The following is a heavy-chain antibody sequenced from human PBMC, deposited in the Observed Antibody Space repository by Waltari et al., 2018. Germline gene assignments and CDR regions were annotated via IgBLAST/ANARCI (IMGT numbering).Heavy chain of an antibody. Sequence: EVQIVESGGGLVQPGGSLRLSCEVTGFTFSRFAMPWVRQAPGKGLEWLSSVSESGDYMYYADSVKGRFTISRDNAKSSLSLHMSSLRDEDTAVYYCARGRSIFGVPVEASYLDYWGQGSLVTVSP. CDR3: ARGRSIFGVPVEASYLDY. V-gene: IGHV3-48*03. CDR2: VSESGDYM. J-gene: IGHJ4*02. CDR1: GFTFSRFA. D-gene: IGHD3-3*01.